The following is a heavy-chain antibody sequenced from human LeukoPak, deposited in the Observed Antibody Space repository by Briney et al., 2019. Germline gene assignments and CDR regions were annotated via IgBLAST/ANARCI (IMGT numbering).Heavy chain of an antibody. J-gene: IGHJ3*02. CDR2: ISSSGSTI. Sequence: GGSLRLSSAASGFTFSDYYMSWIRHAPGKELEWVSYISSSGSTIYYADSVMGRFTISRDNAKNSLYLQMNSLRAEDTAVYYCAREMATVVTYGSAFDIWGQGTMVTVSS. D-gene: IGHD4-23*01. V-gene: IGHV3-11*04. CDR1: GFTFSDYY. CDR3: AREMATVVTYGSAFDI.